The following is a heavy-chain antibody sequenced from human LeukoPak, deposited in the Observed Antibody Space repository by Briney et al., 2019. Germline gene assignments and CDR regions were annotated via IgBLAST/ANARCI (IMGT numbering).Heavy chain of an antibody. CDR1: GFTFSSSW. CDR3: ARASGRTIQVDAAIVTYYYYYYMDV. Sequence: PGGSLRLSCAASGFTFSSSWMRWVRLAPGKGLVWVSRIRSDGTSTDYADSVKGRFTMSRDNAKNTLYLQMYSLRVEVTAVYYCARASGRTIQVDAAIVTYYYYYYMDVWGKGTTVTVSS. J-gene: IGHJ6*03. V-gene: IGHV3-74*01. CDR2: IRSDGTST. D-gene: IGHD5-18*01.